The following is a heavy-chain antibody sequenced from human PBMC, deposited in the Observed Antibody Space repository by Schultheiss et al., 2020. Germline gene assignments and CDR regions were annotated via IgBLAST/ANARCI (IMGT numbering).Heavy chain of an antibody. V-gene: IGHV7-4-1*02. J-gene: IGHJ5*02. CDR3: ARGGDCSGGSCYVRFDP. Sequence: ASVKVSCKASGYTFTSYAMNWVRQAPGQGLEWMGWINTNTGNPTYAQGFTGRFVFSLDTSVSTAYLQISSLKAEDTAVYYCARGGDCSGGSCYVRFDPWGQGTLVTVSS. CDR1: GYTFTSYA. D-gene: IGHD2-15*01. CDR2: INTNTGNP.